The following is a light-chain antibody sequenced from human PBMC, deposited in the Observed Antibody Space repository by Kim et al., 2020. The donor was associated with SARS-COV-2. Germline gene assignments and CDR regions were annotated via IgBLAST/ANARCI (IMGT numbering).Light chain of an antibody. CDR2: RDS. CDR1: KFGYTY. Sequence: LSPVHTACFSFSGYKFGYTYSCLYQQKPGPSSVLAIYRDSKRPSGIPERFSVSNSGNTATLTISWTQAMDEADYYCQAWDSSTWVFGGGTQLTFL. J-gene: IGLJ3*02. V-gene: IGLV3-1*01. CDR3: QAWDSSTWV.